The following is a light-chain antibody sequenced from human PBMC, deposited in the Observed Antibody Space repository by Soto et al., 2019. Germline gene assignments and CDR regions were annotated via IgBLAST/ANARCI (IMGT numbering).Light chain of an antibody. CDR2: DVS. CDR1: SSDVGGYNF. V-gene: IGLV2-14*03. Sequence: QSALTQPASVSGSPGQSITISCTGTSSDVGGYNFVSWYQHHPGKAPKLMIYDVSNRPSGVSNRFSGSKYGNTASLTISGLQAEDEADYYCSSYIASSTSVAFGGGTKLTVL. CDR3: SSYIASSTSVA. J-gene: IGLJ2*01.